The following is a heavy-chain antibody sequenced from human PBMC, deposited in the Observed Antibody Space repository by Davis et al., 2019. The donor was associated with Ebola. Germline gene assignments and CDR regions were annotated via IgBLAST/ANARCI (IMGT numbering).Heavy chain of an antibody. J-gene: IGHJ4*02. D-gene: IGHD1-1*01. CDR3: AKHRAEWPTGIFDS. CDR2: MFYSGST. V-gene: IGHV4-39*07. CDR1: GGSISSSSSY. Sequence: MPGGSLRLSCTVSGGSISSSSSYWGWIRQPPGKGLEWIGNMFYSGSTYYNPSLKSRVTISVDTSKNQFSLKLSSVTAADTAVYYCAKHRAEWPTGIFDSWGQGTQVTVSS.